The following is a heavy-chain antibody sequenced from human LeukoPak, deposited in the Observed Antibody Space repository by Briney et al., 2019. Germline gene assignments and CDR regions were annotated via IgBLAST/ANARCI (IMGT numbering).Heavy chain of an antibody. CDR2: ISYDGSNK. D-gene: IGHD6-13*01. CDR3: ARDLVIAAAGTDAFDI. Sequence: PGGSLRLSCVASGFTFSSYGMHWVRQAPGKGLEWVAVISYDGSNKYYADSVKGRFTISRDNSKNTLYLQMNSLRAEDTAVYYCARDLVIAAAGTDAFDIWGQGTMVTVSS. J-gene: IGHJ3*02. CDR1: GFTFSSYG. V-gene: IGHV3-30*03.